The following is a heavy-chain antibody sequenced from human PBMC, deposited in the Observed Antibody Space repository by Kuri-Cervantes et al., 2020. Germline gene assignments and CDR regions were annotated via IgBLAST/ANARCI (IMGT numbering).Heavy chain of an antibody. CDR3: AREGEGYCSGGSCYSGNWFDP. J-gene: IGHJ5*02. CDR2: IYYSGST. V-gene: IGHV4-61*01. D-gene: IGHD2-15*01. Sequence: SETLSLTCTVSGGSVSSGSYYWGWIRQPPGKGLEWIGYIYYSGSTYYNPSLKSRVTISVDRSKNQFSLKLSSVTAADTAVYYCAREGEGYCSGGSCYSGNWFDPWGQGTLVTVSS. CDR1: GGSVSSGSYY.